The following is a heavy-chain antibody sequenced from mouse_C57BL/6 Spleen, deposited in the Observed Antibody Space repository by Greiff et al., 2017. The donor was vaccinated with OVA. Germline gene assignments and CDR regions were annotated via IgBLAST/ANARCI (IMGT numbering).Heavy chain of an antibody. CDR1: GYTFTSYW. D-gene: IGHD2-4*01. CDR2: IDPNSGGT. V-gene: IGHV1-72*01. CDR3: ARGQYNSNYDLGY. J-gene: IGHJ2*01. Sequence: QVQLQQPGAELVKPGASVKLSCKASGYTFTSYWMHWVKQRPGRGLAWIGMIDPNSGGTKYNEQFKSKATLTVAQPSSTAYMQLSSLTSEDSEVYYGARGQYNSNYDLGYWGKGTTLTVSS.